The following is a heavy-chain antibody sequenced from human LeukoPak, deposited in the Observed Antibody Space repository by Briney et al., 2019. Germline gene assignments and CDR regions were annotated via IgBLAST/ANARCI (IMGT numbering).Heavy chain of an antibody. CDR1: GFTFSSYS. CDR3: ARAPGGTQASSGYLDY. Sequence: QSGGSLRLSCAASGFTFSSYSMSWVRQAPGKGLEWVSYISSSSSTIYYADSVKGRFTISRDNSKNTLYLQMNSLRAEDTAVYYCARAPGGTQASSGYLDYWGQGTLVAVSS. CDR2: ISSSSSTI. D-gene: IGHD3-22*01. J-gene: IGHJ4*02. V-gene: IGHV3-48*01.